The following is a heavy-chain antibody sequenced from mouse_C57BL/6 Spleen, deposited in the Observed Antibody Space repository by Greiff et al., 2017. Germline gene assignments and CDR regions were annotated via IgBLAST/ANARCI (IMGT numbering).Heavy chain of an antibody. CDR1: GYTFTDYN. J-gene: IGHJ2*01. V-gene: IGHV1-22*01. Sequence: VHVKQSGPELVKPGASVKMSCKASGYTFTDYNMNWVKQSHGKSLEWIGYINPNNGGTSYNQKFKGKATLTVSKASSTAYMELRSRTSEDYAVYYCARWAGKYYCDYWGKGTTLTVSS. D-gene: IGHD3-3*01. CDR2: INPNNGGT. CDR3: ARWAGKYYCDY.